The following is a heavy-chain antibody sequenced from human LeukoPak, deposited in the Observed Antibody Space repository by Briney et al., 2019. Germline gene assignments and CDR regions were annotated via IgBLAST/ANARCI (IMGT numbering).Heavy chain of an antibody. V-gene: IGHV4-4*02. J-gene: IGHJ5*02. CDR2: IYHSGST. CDR3: ARIAAGTFSWFDP. Sequence: SGTLSLTCAVSGGSISSRNWWSWVRQPPGKGLEWIGEIYHSGSTNYNPSLKSRVTISVDTSKNQFSLKLSSVTAADTAVYYCARIAAGTFSWFDPWGQGTLVTVSS. CDR1: GGSISSRNW. D-gene: IGHD6-13*01.